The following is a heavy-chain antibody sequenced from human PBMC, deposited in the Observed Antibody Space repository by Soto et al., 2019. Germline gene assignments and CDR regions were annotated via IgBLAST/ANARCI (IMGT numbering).Heavy chain of an antibody. CDR2: INPNSGGT. J-gene: IGHJ6*02. CDR3: ATEGTLYYYDSSGYYLDYYGMDV. Sequence: ASVKVSCKASGYTFTGYYMHWVRQAPGQGLEWMGWINPNSGGTNYAQKFQGRVTMTRDTSISTAYMELSRLRSDDTAVYYCATEGTLYYYDSSGYYLDYYGMDVWGQGTTVTVSS. V-gene: IGHV1-2*02. D-gene: IGHD3-22*01. CDR1: GYTFTGYY.